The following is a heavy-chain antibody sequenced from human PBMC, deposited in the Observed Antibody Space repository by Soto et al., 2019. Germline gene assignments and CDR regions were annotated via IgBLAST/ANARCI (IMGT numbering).Heavy chain of an antibody. Sequence: SVKVSCKASGGTFSSYAISWVRQAPGQGLEWMGGIIPIFGTANYAQKFQGRVTITADESTSTAYMELSSLRSEDTAVYYCARDRTLPPYYYGMDVWGQGTTVTVSS. CDR2: IIPIFGTA. CDR1: GGTFSSYA. J-gene: IGHJ6*02. CDR3: ARDRTLPPYYYGMDV. V-gene: IGHV1-69*13.